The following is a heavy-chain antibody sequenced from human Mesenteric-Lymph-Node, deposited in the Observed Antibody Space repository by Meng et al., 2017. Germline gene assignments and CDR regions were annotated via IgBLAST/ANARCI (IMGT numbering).Heavy chain of an antibody. Sequence: QVQLVQSGGGVRKPGSSVKVSCKASGGTFSSYAISWVRQAPGQGLEWMGGIIPIFGTANYAQKFQGRVTITADESTSTAYMELSSLRSEDTAVYYCARSNVPYYYDSSGLIFDYWGQGTLVTVSS. V-gene: IGHV1-69*01. J-gene: IGHJ4*02. D-gene: IGHD3-22*01. CDR1: GGTFSSYA. CDR3: ARSNVPYYYDSSGLIFDY. CDR2: IIPIFGTA.